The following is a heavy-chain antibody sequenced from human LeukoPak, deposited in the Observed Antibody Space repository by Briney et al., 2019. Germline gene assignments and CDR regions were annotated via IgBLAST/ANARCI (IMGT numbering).Heavy chain of an antibody. V-gene: IGHV3-23*01. CDR1: GVTFSSYA. CDR3: AKSPTTGYSSSANWFDP. Sequence: GGSLRLSCAASGVTFSSYAMSWVRQAPGKGLEWVSAISGSGGSTYYADSVKGRFTISRDNSKNTLYLQMNSLRAEDTAVYYCAKSPTTGYSSSANWFDPWGQGTLVTVSS. J-gene: IGHJ5*02. CDR2: ISGSGGST. D-gene: IGHD6-13*01.